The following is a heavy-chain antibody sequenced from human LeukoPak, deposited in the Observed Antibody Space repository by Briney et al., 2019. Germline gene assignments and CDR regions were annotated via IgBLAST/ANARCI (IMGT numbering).Heavy chain of an antibody. D-gene: IGHD6-19*01. V-gene: IGHV3-7*01. CDR1: GFTFSSYW. CDR2: IKQDGSEK. Sequence: GGSLRLSCAASGFTFSSYWVSWVRQAPGKVLEWVANIKQDGSEKYYVDSVKDRFTISRDNAKNSLYLQMNSLRAEDTAVYYCARDGSGWYSRGYYFDYWGRGTLVTVSS. J-gene: IGHJ4*02. CDR3: ARDGSGWYSRGYYFDY.